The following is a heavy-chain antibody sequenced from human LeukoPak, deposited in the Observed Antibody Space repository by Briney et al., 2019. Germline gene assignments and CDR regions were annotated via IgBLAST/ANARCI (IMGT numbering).Heavy chain of an antibody. D-gene: IGHD5-24*01. CDR3: ARVQFRRRVMATIRGGDWYFDY. J-gene: IGHJ4*02. V-gene: IGHV1-46*01. CDR2: INPSGGST. Sequence: ASVKASCKASGYTFTSYYMHWVRQAPGQGLEWMGIINPSGGSTSYAQKFQGRVTMTRDTSTSTVYMELSSLRSEDTAVYYCARVQFRRRVMATIRGGDWYFDYWGQGTLVTVSS. CDR1: GYTFTSYY.